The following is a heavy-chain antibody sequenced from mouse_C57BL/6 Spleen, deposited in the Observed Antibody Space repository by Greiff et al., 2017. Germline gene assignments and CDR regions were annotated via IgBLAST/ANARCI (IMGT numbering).Heavy chain of an antibody. J-gene: IGHJ2*01. CDR1: GYTFTSYW. CDR3: ARFSYGNPQCSHY. D-gene: IGHD2-10*02. Sequence: QVQLKQPGAELVMPGASVKLSCKASGYTFTSYWMHWVKQRPGQGLEWIGEIDPSDSYTNSNQKFKGKSTLTVDKSSSTAYMQLSSLTAEDSAVYYCARFSYGNPQCSHYWGSGATRSGSS. V-gene: IGHV1-69*01. CDR2: IDPSDSYT.